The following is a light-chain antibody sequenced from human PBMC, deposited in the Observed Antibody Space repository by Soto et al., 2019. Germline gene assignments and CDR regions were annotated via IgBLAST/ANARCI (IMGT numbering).Light chain of an antibody. V-gene: IGKV3-15*01. CDR2: GAS. CDR3: QQYHHWPYT. J-gene: IGKJ2*01. CDR1: QSVSSN. Sequence: EIVMTQSPATLSVSPGERATLSCRASQSVSSNLAWYQQKPGQAPRLLISGASTRATGIPARFSGSGSGTEFTLTISSLQSEDFAVYYCQQYHHWPYTFGQGTKLEIK.